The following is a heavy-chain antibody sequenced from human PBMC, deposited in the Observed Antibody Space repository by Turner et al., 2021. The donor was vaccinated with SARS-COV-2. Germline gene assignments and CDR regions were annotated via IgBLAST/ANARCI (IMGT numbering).Heavy chain of an antibody. CDR2: IYSGGST. Sequence: EVQPVVSGGGVVQPGGFLRLSCAPSGFTFSSNYMHGVRQAPGKGLGWVSVIYSGGSTYYADSVKGRFTISRDNSKNTLYLQMNSLRAEDTALYYCARDLGGTSSLGGYFDYWGQGTLVTVSS. CDR1: GFTFSSNY. CDR3: ARDLGGTSSLGGYFDY. D-gene: IGHD2-2*01. J-gene: IGHJ4*02. V-gene: IGHV3-66*02.